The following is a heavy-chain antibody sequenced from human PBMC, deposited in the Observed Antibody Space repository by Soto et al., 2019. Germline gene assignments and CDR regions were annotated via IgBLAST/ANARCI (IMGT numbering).Heavy chain of an antibody. V-gene: IGHV5-51*01. D-gene: IGHD2-2*01. Sequence: GESLKISCKGSGYSFPSDWIGWVRQMPGKGLEWMGSIYPADSDTRYSPSFQGQVTISADKSIRTAYLQWSSLKASDSAMYYCARIPLSTTSYYDYTFGMDVWGQGTTVTVSS. CDR2: IYPADSDT. J-gene: IGHJ6*02. CDR1: GYSFPSDW. CDR3: ARIPLSTTSYYDYTFGMDV.